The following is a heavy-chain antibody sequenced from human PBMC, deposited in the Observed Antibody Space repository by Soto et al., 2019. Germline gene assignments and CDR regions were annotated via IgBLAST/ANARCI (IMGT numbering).Heavy chain of an antibody. D-gene: IGHD2-8*01. V-gene: IGHV3-30-3*01. CDR1: GFTFSSYA. Sequence: HPGGSLRLSCAASGFTFSSYAMHWVRQAPGKGLEWVAVISYDGSNKYYADSVKGRFTISRDNSKNTLYLQMNSLRAEDTAVYYCAIDLGTDIVLMGYATAYHRFDPWGQGTLVTVSS. CDR3: AIDLGTDIVLMGYATAYHRFDP. CDR2: ISYDGSNK. J-gene: IGHJ5*02.